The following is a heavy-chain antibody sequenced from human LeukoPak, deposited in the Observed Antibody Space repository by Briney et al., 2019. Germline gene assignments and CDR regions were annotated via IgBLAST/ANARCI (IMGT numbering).Heavy chain of an antibody. V-gene: IGHV4-59*01. D-gene: IGHD3-22*01. J-gene: IGHJ4*02. CDR2: IYYSGST. CDR1: GGSFSGYY. Sequence: SETLSLTCAVYGGSFSGYYWSWIRQPPGKGLEWIGYIYYSGSTNYNPSLKSRVTISVDTSKNQFSLKLSSVTAADTAVYYCATGGGYDSSGYPFDYWGQGTLVTVSS. CDR3: ATGGGYDSSGYPFDY.